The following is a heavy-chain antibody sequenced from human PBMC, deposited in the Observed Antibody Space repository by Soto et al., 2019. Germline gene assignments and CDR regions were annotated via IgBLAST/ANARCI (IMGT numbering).Heavy chain of an antibody. CDR3: ARLFYYDDSSGYYSTGASGYYGMDV. Sequence: PGESLKISCKGSGYSFTSYWISGVRQMPGKGLEWMGRIDPSDSYTNYSTSFQGHVTISADKSISTAYLQWSSLKASDTAMYYCARLFYYDDSSGYYSTGASGYYGMDVWGQGTTVTVSS. CDR2: IDPSDSYT. CDR1: GYSFTSYW. J-gene: IGHJ6*02. V-gene: IGHV5-10-1*01. D-gene: IGHD3-22*01.